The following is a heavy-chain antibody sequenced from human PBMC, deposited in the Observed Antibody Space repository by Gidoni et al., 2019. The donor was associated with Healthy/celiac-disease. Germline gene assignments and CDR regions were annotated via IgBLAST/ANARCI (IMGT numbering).Heavy chain of an antibody. CDR2: MNPNSGKT. Sequence: QVQLVQSGAEVKTPGASVKVSCKASGYTVTSSLINWVRQATGQGLEWMGWMNPNSGKTGYAQKFQGRVTMTRNTSISTAYMELSSLRSEDTAVYYCAKGGWVVVPAAMVYYYMDVWGKGTTVTVSS. D-gene: IGHD2-2*01. V-gene: IGHV1-8*01. J-gene: IGHJ6*03. CDR3: AKGGWVVVPAAMVYYYMDV. CDR1: GYTVTSSL.